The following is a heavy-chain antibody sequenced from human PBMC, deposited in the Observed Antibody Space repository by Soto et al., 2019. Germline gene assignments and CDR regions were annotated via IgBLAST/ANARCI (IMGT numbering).Heavy chain of an antibody. J-gene: IGHJ4*02. CDR3: ARDRGGDCSSTSCYEYYFDY. D-gene: IGHD2-2*01. CDR1: GYTFTSYY. Sequence: QVQLVQSGAEVKKPGASVKVSCKASGYTFTSYYMHWVRQAPGQGLEWMGIINPSGGSTSYAQKFQGGVTMTRDTSTGTVYMELSSLRSEDTAVYYCARDRGGDCSSTSCYEYYFDYWGQGTLVTVSS. CDR2: INPSGGST. V-gene: IGHV1-46*03.